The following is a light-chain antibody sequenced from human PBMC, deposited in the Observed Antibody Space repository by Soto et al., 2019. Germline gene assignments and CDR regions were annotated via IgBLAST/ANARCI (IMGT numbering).Light chain of an antibody. CDR2: EGS. CDR1: SSDIGNYNL. V-gene: IGLV2-23*01. CDR3: CSYAGSRVWV. Sequence: QSALTQPASVSGSPGQSITISCTGTSSDIGNYNLVSWYQQHPGKAPKLMIYEGSQRPSGISHRFSGSKSGNTASLTISGLQAEDEADYYCCSYAGSRVWVFGGGTKVTVL. J-gene: IGLJ3*02.